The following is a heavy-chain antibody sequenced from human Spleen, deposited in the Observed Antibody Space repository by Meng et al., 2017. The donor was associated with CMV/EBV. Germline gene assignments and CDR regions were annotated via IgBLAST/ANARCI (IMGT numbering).Heavy chain of an antibody. J-gene: IGHJ4*02. CDR3: ATWLVPDY. V-gene: IGHV1-2*02. CDR1: GYIFSDYY. Sequence: ASVKVSCKTSGYIFSDYYLHWVRQAPGQGLEWMGWINPNSGGTNYAQKFQGRVTMTRDTSISTAYMELSRLRSDDTAVYYCATWLVPDYWGQGTLVTVSS. CDR2: INPNSGGT. D-gene: IGHD6-6*01.